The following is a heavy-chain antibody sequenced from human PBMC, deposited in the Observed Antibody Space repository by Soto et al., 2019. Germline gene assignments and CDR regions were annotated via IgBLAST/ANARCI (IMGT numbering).Heavy chain of an antibody. D-gene: IGHD3-22*01. J-gene: IGHJ4*02. CDR1: GFTFSSYA. CDR2: ISGSGGST. CDR3: AKDYPDYYDSSGYPKPFDY. Sequence: EVQLLESGGGLVQPGGSLRLSCAASGFTFSSYAMSWVRQAPGKGLEWVSAISGSGGSTYYADSVKGRFTISRDNSKNTLYLQMNSLRAEDTAVYYCAKDYPDYYDSSGYPKPFDYWGQGTLVTVSS. V-gene: IGHV3-23*01.